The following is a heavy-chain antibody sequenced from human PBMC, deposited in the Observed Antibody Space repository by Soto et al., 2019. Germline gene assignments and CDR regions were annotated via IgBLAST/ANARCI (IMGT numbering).Heavy chain of an antibody. CDR3: ARQGDYGDQTYYYYGMDV. CDR1: GFTFSSYG. V-gene: IGHV3-33*01. J-gene: IGHJ6*02. CDR2: IWYDGSNK. Sequence: QVQLVESGGGVVQPGRSLRLSCAASGFTFSSYGMHWVRQAPGKGLEWVAVIWYDGSNKYYADSVKGRFTISRDNSKNTLYLQMNSLRAEDTAVYYCARQGDYGDQTYYYYGMDVWGQGTTVTVSS. D-gene: IGHD4-17*01.